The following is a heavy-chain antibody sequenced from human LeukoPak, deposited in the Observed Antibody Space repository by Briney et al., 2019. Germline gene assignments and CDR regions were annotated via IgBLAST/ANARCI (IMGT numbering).Heavy chain of an antibody. V-gene: IGHV3-33*01. Sequence: PGGSLRLSCVASGFTFRSHGMHWVRQAPGKGPEWVAVIWYDGSNEYFADSVKGRFTISRDNSKNILYLQMNSLRAEDTAVYCCARDIASTRMDVWGQGTTVSVSS. CDR2: IWYDGSNE. CDR1: GFTFRSHG. D-gene: IGHD2-15*01. J-gene: IGHJ6*02. CDR3: ARDIASTRMDV.